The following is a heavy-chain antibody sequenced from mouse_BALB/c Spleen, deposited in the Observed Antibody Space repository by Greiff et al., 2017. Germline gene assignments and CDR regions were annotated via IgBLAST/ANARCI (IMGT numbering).Heavy chain of an antibody. J-gene: IGHJ4*01. CDR2: IWTGGGT. CDR3: VRRNVLRYAMDY. CDR1: GFSLTSYD. V-gene: IGHV2-9-2*01. D-gene: IGHD1-1*01. Sequence: QVQLKESGPGLVAPSQSLSITCTVSGFSLTSYDISWIRQPPGKGLEWLGVIWTGGGTNYNSAFMSRLSISKDNSKSQVFLKMNSLQTDDTAIYYCVRRNVLRYAMDYWGQGTSVTVSS.